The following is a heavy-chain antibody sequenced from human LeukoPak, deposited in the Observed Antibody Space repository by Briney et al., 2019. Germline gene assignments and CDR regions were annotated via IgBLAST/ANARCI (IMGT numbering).Heavy chain of an antibody. CDR1: GYSISSHY. CDR3: ARTVVAATNWFDP. Sequence: SETLSLTCGVSGYSISSHYWGWIRQPPGKGVEWVGTIYHSGITYYNPSLKSRVTISVDTSKNQFSLKLSSVTAADTAVYYCARTVVAATNWFDPWGQGTPVTVSS. D-gene: IGHD2-15*01. CDR2: IYHSGIT. J-gene: IGHJ5*02. V-gene: IGHV4-38-2*01.